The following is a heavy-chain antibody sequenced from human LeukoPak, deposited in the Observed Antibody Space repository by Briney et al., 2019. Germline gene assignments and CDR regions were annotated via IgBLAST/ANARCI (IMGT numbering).Heavy chain of an antibody. CDR3: ARATRYSSSYYPFDY. CDR2: IRQDGSEK. J-gene: IGHJ4*02. Sequence: GGSLRLSCAASGFTFANYWMSWVRQAPGKGLEWVANIRQDGSEKFYVDSVKGRFTISRDNDKSSLYLQMNSLRGEGTAVYYCARATRYSSSYYPFDYWGQGTLVTVSS. D-gene: IGHD6-6*01. CDR1: GFTFANYW. V-gene: IGHV3-7*01.